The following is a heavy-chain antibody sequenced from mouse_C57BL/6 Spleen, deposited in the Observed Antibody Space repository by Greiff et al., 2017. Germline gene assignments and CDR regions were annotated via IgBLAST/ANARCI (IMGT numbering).Heavy chain of an antibody. CDR1: GYAFSSYW. J-gene: IGHJ2*01. CDR3: ARALGPVYWYFDY. CDR2: IYPGDGDT. D-gene: IGHD4-1*01. V-gene: IGHV1-80*01. Sequence: QVQLQQSGAELVKPGASVKISCKASGYAFSSYWMNWVKQRPGKGLEWIGQIYPGDGDTNYNGKFKGKATLTADKSSSTAYMQLSSLTSEDSAVXFCARALGPVYWYFDYGGQGTTLTVSS.